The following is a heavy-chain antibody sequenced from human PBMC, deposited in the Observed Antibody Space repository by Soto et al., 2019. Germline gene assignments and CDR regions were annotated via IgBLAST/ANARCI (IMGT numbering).Heavy chain of an antibody. J-gene: IGHJ4*02. Sequence: QVQLVQSGAEVKKPGSSVKVSCKASGGTFSRSSISWVRQAPGQGLDWMGGIVPLSGTADYAQKFQGRVTVTADESTSTAYMDLSSLTSADTAIYYCARARTGYYPSTYWGQGTLVTVSS. CDR1: GGTFSRSS. D-gene: IGHD3-9*01. V-gene: IGHV1-69*01. CDR2: IVPLSGTA. CDR3: ARARTGYYPSTY.